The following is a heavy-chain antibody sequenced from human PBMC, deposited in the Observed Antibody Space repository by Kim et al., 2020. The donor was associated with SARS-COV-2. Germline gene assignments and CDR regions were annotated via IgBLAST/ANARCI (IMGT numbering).Heavy chain of an antibody. CDR3: ARAPPDYYYYGMDV. V-gene: IGHV3-11*01. J-gene: IGHJ6*02. Sequence: ADSVRGRLTVSRDNAKNSLYLQMNSLRAEDTAVYYCARAPPDYYYYGMDVWGQGTTVTVSS.